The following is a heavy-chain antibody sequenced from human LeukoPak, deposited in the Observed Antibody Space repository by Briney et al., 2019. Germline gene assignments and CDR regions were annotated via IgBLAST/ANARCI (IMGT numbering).Heavy chain of an antibody. J-gene: IGHJ4*02. D-gene: IGHD1-26*01. Sequence: GGSLRLSCAASGFTFDDYGMSWVRQAPGKGLEWVSGINWNGGSTGYADSVKGRFTISRDNAKNSLYLQMNSLRAEDTALYYCARDLHSGSYYGDIDYWGQGTLVTVSS. CDR3: ARDLHSGSYYGDIDY. V-gene: IGHV3-20*04. CDR2: INWNGGST. CDR1: GFTFDDYG.